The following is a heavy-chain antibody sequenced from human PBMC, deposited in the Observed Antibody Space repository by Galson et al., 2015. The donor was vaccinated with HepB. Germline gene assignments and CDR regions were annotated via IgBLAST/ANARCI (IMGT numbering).Heavy chain of an antibody. CDR1: GYTFTSYG. CDR3: ARDGEQQPRYYYYYYGMDV. V-gene: IGHV1-18*04. CDR2: ISAYNGNT. Sequence: SVKVSCKASGYTFTSYGISWVRQAPGQGLEWMGWISAYNGNTNYAQKLQGRVTMTTDTSTSTAYMELRSLRSDDTAVYYCARDGEQQPRYYYYYYGMDVWGQGTTVTVSS. J-gene: IGHJ6*02. D-gene: IGHD6-13*01.